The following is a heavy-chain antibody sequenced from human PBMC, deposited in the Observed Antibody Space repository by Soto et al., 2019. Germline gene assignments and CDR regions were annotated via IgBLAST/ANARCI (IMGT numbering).Heavy chain of an antibody. CDR2: ISWNSGSI. CDR1: GFTFDDYA. J-gene: IGHJ4*02. V-gene: IGHV3-9*01. Sequence: EVQLVESGGGLVQPGRSLRLSCAASGFTFDDYAMHWVRQAPGKGLEWVSGISWNSGSIGYADSVKGRFTISRDNAKNSLYLQMNSLRAEDTALYYCAKSLHDPIVGATKGYWGQGTLVTVSS. D-gene: IGHD1-26*01. CDR3: AKSLHDPIVGATKGY.